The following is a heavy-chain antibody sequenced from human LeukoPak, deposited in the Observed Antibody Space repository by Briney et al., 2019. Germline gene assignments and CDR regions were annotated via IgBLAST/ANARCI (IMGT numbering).Heavy chain of an antibody. J-gene: IGHJ4*02. CDR3: ARGLMVRGVHPREYYFDY. CDR1: GYTFTSYD. CDR2: TNPNSGNT. Sequence: GASVKVSCKASGYTFTSYDINWVRQATGQGLEWMGWTNPNSGNTGYAQKFQGRVTMTRNTSISTAYMELSSLRSEDTAVYYCARGLMVRGVHPREYYFDYWGQGTLVTVSS. D-gene: IGHD3-10*01. V-gene: IGHV1-8*01.